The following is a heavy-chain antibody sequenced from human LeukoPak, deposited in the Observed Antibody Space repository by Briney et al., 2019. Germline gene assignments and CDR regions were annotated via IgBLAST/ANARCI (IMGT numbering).Heavy chain of an antibody. CDR2: MSSSSSFI. CDR1: GFTLSSYS. V-gene: IGHV3-21*01. J-gene: IGHJ4*02. D-gene: IGHD1-26*01. CDR3: ERDRGIVGATRDDFGN. Sequence: PGGSLRLSCAASGFTLSSYSMNWVRHAPGKGLEGVSSMSSSSSFINYADSVRGGFTISRDNARKALYLDKKSLRSEDTDVYYCERDRGIVGATRDDFGNWGQGTLVTVSS.